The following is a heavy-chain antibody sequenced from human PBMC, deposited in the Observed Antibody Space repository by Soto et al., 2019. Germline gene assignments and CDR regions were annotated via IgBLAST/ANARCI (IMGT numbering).Heavy chain of an antibody. V-gene: IGHV3-74*01. D-gene: IGHD2-8*01. Sequence: PGGSLRLSCAASGFTFSSYWMHWVRQAPGKGLVWVSRINSDGSSTSYADSVKGRFTISRDNAKNTLYLQMNSLRAEDTAVYYCARDLIFSMDGVWSLRLDYWGQGTLVTVSS. CDR2: INSDGSST. CDR1: GFTFSSYW. J-gene: IGHJ4*02. CDR3: ARDLIFSMDGVWSLRLDY.